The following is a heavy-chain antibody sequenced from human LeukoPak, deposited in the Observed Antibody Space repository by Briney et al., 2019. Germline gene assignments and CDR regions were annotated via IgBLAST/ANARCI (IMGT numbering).Heavy chain of an antibody. CDR2: IRYDRSNK. CDR3: MKDYDFWSGYYSPTRGYFDY. CDR1: GFTFSSYG. V-gene: IGHV3-30*02. Sequence: GGSLRLSCAASGFTFSSYGMHWVRQAPGKGLEWVSFIRYDRSNKYYADSVKGRFTISRDNSKSTLYLQMNSLRAEDTAVYYCMKDYDFWSGYYSPTRGYFDYWGQGTLVTVSS. J-gene: IGHJ4*02. D-gene: IGHD3-3*01.